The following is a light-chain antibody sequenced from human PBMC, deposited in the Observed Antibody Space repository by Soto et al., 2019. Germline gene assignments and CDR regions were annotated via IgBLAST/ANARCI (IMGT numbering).Light chain of an antibody. Sequence: DIQMTQSPSTLSASVGDRVTITCRASQSISSWLAWYQQKPGKAPKLLIYDASSLESGVPSRFSGSGSATEFTLTISSLQPDDFATYYCQHYDNSPWTFGQGTKVDIK. V-gene: IGKV1-5*01. CDR1: QSISSW. CDR2: DAS. CDR3: QHYDNSPWT. J-gene: IGKJ1*01.